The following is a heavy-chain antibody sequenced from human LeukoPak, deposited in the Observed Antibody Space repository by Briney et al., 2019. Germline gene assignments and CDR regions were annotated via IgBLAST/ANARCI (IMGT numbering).Heavy chain of an antibody. D-gene: IGHD3-10*01. Sequence: GGSLRLSCAASGFTFSNAWMNWVRQAPGKGLEWVGCIKSKTDGGTTDYAAPVKGRFTISRDDSKNTLYLQMNSLKTEDTAVYYCTTAPYGSGSYYPQDYWGQGTLVTVSS. CDR1: GFTFSNAW. CDR3: TTAPYGSGSYYPQDY. V-gene: IGHV3-15*07. CDR2: IKSKTDGGTT. J-gene: IGHJ4*02.